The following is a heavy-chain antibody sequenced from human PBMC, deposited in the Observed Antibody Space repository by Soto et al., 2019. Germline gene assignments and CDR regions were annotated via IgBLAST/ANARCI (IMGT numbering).Heavy chain of an antibody. J-gene: IGHJ1*01. CDR1: GYTFTSSR. D-gene: IGHD3-22*01. V-gene: IGHV1-18*04. Sequence: SLTLSCPPAGYTFTSSRISCVLQKTAQRLEWMGWISAYNGNTNYAQKLQGRVTMTTDTSTSTAYMELRSLRSDDTAVYDCARSREYDTSGYLGVPHWGQGTLVPVSS. CDR3: ARSREYDTSGYLGVPH. CDR2: ISAYNGNT.